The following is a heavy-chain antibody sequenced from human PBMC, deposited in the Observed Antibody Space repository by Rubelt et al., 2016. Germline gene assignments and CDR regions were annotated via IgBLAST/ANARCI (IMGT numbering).Heavy chain of an antibody. Sequence: EVQLVESGGGLIQPGGSLRLSCEASGFTVSDNYISWVRQAPGKGLEWVSVIYSSGSTYYADSVKGRFTVSRDNSKNTLYLQLDSLRGEDTAVYYCARENDYGIYYFDYWGQGTLVTVSS. D-gene: IGHD4/OR15-4a*01. CDR2: IYSSGST. V-gene: IGHV3-66*03. CDR3: ARENDYGIYYFDY. CDR1: GFTVSDNY. J-gene: IGHJ4*02.